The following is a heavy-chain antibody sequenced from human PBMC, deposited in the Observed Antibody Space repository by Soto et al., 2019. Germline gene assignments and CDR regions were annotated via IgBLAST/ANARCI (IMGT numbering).Heavy chain of an antibody. Sequence: QVQLVQSGAEVKKPGASVKVSCKSSGYTFTSYGISWVRQAPGQALDWMGWISAYNGNTNYAQKLQGRVTMTTDTSTSQAYMELRSLRADDTALYYCARDRGAVAVYYVMDVWGQGTKVTVAS. CDR3: ARDRGAVAVYYVMDV. D-gene: IGHD6-19*01. V-gene: IGHV1-18*01. CDR2: ISAYNGNT. J-gene: IGHJ6*02. CDR1: GYTFTSYG.